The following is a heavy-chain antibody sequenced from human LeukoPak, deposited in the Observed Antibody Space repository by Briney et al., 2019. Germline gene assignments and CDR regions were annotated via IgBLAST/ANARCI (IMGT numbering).Heavy chain of an antibody. Sequence: TSETLSLTCTVSGGSISGYYWSWIRQPPGKGLEWIGEINHSGSTNYNPSLKSRVTISVDTSKNQFSLKLSSVTAADTAVYYCARGPLRLRYSSSCHFDYWGQGTLVTVSS. V-gene: IGHV4-34*01. J-gene: IGHJ4*02. CDR2: INHSGST. CDR3: ARGPLRLRYSSSCHFDY. CDR1: GGSISGYY. D-gene: IGHD6-13*01.